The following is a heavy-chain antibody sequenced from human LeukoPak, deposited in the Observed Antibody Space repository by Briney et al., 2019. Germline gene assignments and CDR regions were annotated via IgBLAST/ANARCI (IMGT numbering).Heavy chain of an antibody. J-gene: IGHJ4*02. CDR2: INPNSGGT. CDR1: GYTFTGHY. CDR3: ARDPLPGVAVARVFDY. D-gene: IGHD6-19*01. Sequence: ASVKVSCKASGYTFTGHYMHWVRQAPGQGLEWMGWINPNSGGTNYAQKFQGRVTMTRDTSISTAYMELSRLRSDDTAVYYCARDPLPGVAVARVFDYWGQGTLVTVSS. V-gene: IGHV1-2*02.